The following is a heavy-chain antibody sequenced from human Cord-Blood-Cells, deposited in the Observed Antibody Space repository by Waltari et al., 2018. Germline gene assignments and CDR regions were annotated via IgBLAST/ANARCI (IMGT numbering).Heavy chain of an antibody. V-gene: IGHV3-30*02. D-gene: IGHD7-27*01. CDR1: GFTSSRYG. J-gene: IGHJ4*02. CDR3: AKRATETGAALDY. Sequence: QVQLVESGGGGVQPGGSLSLSCHAPGFTSSRYGMHWVRQAPGKGLEWVAFIRYDGSNKYYADSVKGRFTISRDNSKNTLYLQMNSLRAEDTAVYYCAKRATETGAALDYWGQGTLVTVSS. CDR2: IRYDGSNK.